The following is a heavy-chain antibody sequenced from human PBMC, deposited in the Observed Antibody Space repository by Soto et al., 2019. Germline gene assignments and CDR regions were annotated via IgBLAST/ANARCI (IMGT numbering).Heavy chain of an antibody. CDR1: GGSISSYY. D-gene: IGHD2-15*01. CDR3: ARTLGYCSGGSCYADYYYYYMDV. Sequence: SETLSLTCTVSGGSISSYYWSWIRQPPGKGLEWIGYIYYSGSTNYNPSLKSRVTISVDTSKNQFSLKLSSVTAADTAVYYCARTLGYCSGGSCYADYYYYYMDVWGKGTTVTVSS. CDR2: IYYSGST. V-gene: IGHV4-59*01. J-gene: IGHJ6*03.